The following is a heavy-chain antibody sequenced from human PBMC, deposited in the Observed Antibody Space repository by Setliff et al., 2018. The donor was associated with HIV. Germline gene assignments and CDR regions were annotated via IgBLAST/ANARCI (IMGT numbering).Heavy chain of an antibody. CDR3: ARGGSAVHPLDY. CDR2: ISHTGSA. V-gene: IGHV4-34*01. Sequence: SETLSLTCAVYGGSVSAYYWSWVCQPPGKGLECIGKISHTGSATYNASLESRVTMSVDRAKKQISLRLTSVTAADTAVYYCARGGSAVHPLDYWGQGTPVTVSS. D-gene: IGHD2-15*01. CDR1: GGSVSAYY. J-gene: IGHJ4*02.